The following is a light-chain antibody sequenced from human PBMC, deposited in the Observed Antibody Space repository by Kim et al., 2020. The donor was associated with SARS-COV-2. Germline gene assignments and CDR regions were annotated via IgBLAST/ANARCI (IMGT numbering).Light chain of an antibody. CDR2: VNSDGSH. J-gene: IGLJ3*02. CDR1: SGRSNSA. V-gene: IGLV4-69*01. CDR3: QTWGPGIRV. Sequence: SVKLPCTLGSGRSNSAVAWHQQRAEKGPRYLMKVNSDGSHNKGDGIPDRFSGSASGAERYLTISSLQSEDEADYYCQTWGPGIRVFGGWTQLTVL.